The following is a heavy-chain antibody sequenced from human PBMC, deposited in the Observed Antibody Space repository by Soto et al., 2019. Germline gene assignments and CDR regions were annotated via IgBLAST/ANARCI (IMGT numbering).Heavy chain of an antibody. V-gene: IGHV1-46*01. CDR2: VNPSGGQA. D-gene: IGHD2-21*02. CDR3: ARGGHVVVVTAAWDY. Sequence: QVQLMQSGAEVKKPGASVKVSCKASGDTFTDYYIHWVRQAPGQGLEWMVPVNPSGGQATYAQQFLGRVTMTRDTSTSPLYMELTRLTSYDTAVYYCARGGHVVVVTAAWDYWGQGNLVTVSS. CDR1: GDTFTDYY. J-gene: IGHJ4*02.